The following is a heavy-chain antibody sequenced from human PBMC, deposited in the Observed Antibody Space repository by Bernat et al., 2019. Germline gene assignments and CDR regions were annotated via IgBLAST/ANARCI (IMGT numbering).Heavy chain of an antibody. J-gene: IGHJ4*02. CDR2: ISGEGGST. D-gene: IGHD2-21*02. Sequence: EVQLVESGGGVVQPGGSLRLSCAASGFTFDDYAMHWVRQAPGKGLEWVSLISGEGGSTSSADSVKGRFTISRDNSKNSLYLQMNSLRTEDTALYYCAKDKARATAIEFDYWGQGTLVTVSS. CDR3: AKDKARATAIEFDY. CDR1: GFTFDDYA. V-gene: IGHV3-43*02.